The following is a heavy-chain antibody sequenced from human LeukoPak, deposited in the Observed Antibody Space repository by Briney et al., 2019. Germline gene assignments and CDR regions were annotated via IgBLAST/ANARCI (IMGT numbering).Heavy chain of an antibody. CDR2: IYYNGST. Sequence: DPSETLSLTCTVSGGSISSSSYYWGWVRQPPGKGLEWIGSIYYNGSTYYNPSLKSRLTISVDTSKNQFSLKLSSVTAADTAVYHCARETYGPLDYWGQGTLVTVSS. D-gene: IGHD3-10*01. V-gene: IGHV4-39*07. J-gene: IGHJ4*02. CDR3: ARETYGPLDY. CDR1: GGSISSSSYY.